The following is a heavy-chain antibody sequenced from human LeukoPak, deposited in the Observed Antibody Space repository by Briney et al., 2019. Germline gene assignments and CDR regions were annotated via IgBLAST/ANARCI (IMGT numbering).Heavy chain of an antibody. CDR3: AREGAIYGDYVNY. CDR2: ISSSSSTI. V-gene: IGHV3-48*01. CDR1: GFTFSSYS. D-gene: IGHD4-17*01. J-gene: IGHJ4*02. Sequence: GGSLRLSCAASGFTFSSYSMNWVRQAPGKGLEWVSYISSSSSTIYYADSVKGRFTISRDNAKNSLYLQMNGLRAEDTAVYYCAREGAIYGDYVNYWGQGTLVTVSS.